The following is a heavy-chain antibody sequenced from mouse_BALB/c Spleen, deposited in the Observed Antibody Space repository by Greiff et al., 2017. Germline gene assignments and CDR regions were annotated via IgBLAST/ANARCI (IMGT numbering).Heavy chain of an antibody. V-gene: IGHV5-6-4*01. J-gene: IGHJ2*01. CDR3: TRDGSSSFDY. D-gene: IGHD1-2*01. CDR1: GFTFSSYT. CDR2: ISSGGSYT. Sequence: EVMLVESGGGLVKPGGSLKLSCAASGFTFSSYTMSWVRQTPEKRLEWVATISSGGSYTYYPDSVKGRFTISRDNDKNTLYLQMSSLKSEDTAMYYCTRDGSSSFDYWGQGTTLTVSS.